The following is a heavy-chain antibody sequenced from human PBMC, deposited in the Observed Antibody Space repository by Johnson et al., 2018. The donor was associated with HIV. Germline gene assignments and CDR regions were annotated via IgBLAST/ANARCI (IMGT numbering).Heavy chain of an antibody. CDR1: GFTFSSYW. D-gene: IGHD3-10*01. Sequence: LQLVESGGGVVQPGGSLRLSCAASGFTFSSYWMHWVRQAPGKGLEWVSVIYSGGSTYYADSVKGRFTISRDNSKNTLYLQMNSLRAEDTAVYYCARDIMRAGSYYDAFDIWGQGTMVTVST. V-gene: IGHV3-66*01. CDR2: IYSGGST. J-gene: IGHJ3*02. CDR3: ARDIMRAGSYYDAFDI.